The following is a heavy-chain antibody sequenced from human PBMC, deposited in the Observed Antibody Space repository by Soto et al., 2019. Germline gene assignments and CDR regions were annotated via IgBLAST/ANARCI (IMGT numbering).Heavy chain of an antibody. D-gene: IGHD3-10*01. Sequence: GGSLRLSCAASGFTFSSYAMSWVRQAPGKGLEWVSAISGSGGSTYYADSVKGRFTISRDNSKNTLYLQMNSLRAEDTAVYYCAKDLITMVRGVIRRYYGMDVWGQGTTVTVSS. V-gene: IGHV3-23*01. CDR2: ISGSGGST. CDR3: AKDLITMVRGVIRRYYGMDV. CDR1: GFTFSSYA. J-gene: IGHJ6*02.